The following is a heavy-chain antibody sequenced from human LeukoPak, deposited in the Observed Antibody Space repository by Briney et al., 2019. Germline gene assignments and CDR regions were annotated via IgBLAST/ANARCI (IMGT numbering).Heavy chain of an antibody. J-gene: IGHJ4*02. D-gene: IGHD1-26*01. Sequence: ASVKVSCKASGYTFTGYYMHWVRQAPGQGLEWMGRINPNSGGTNYAQKFQGRVTMTRDTSISTAYMELSRLRSDDTAVHYCASGSAVGATKAGEMEDYWGQGTLVTVSS. CDR2: INPNSGGT. V-gene: IGHV1-2*06. CDR3: ASGSAVGATKAGEMEDY. CDR1: GYTFTGYY.